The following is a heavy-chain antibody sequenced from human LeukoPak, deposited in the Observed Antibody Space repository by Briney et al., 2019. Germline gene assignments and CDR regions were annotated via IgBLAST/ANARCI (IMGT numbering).Heavy chain of an antibody. Sequence: EASVTVSCKSSGYTFTDYYIHWVRQAPGQGLEWMGWINPYTGDTTYAQKFQGRLTVTRETSVTTVYMDLNSLGSDDTAVYYCAKDWEFCGGGCFHAMDVWGQGTTV. CDR1: GYTFTDYY. CDR3: AKDWEFCGGGCFHAMDV. V-gene: IGHV1-2*02. CDR2: INPYTGDT. D-gene: IGHD2-21*02. J-gene: IGHJ6*02.